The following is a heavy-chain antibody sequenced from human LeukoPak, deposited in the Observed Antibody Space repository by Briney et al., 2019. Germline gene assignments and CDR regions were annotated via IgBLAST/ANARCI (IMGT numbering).Heavy chain of an antibody. D-gene: IGHD3-22*01. CDR3: ARTAISVVVITT. CDR2: IYSSGST. V-gene: IGHV4-39*07. CDR1: GGSISSSSYY. Sequence: SETLSLTCTVSGGSISSSSYYWGWIRQPPGKGLEWIGSIYSSGSTYYNPSLKSRVTISVDTSKNQFSLKLSSVTAADTAVYYCARTAISVVVITTWGQGTLVTVSS. J-gene: IGHJ5*02.